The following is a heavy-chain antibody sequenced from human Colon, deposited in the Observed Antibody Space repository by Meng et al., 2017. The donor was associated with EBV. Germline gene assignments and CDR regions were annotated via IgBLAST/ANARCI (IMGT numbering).Heavy chain of an antibody. Sequence: VQWQEPGPGLVEPSGTLSLTGAVSGASISSNNWWRWVRQPPGKGLEWIGEIYHGGNTNYNPSLKSRVTISVDRSNDQFSLSLSSVTAADTAVYYRARGNAYNAPSFDYWGQGTLVTVSS. V-gene: IGHV4-4*02. J-gene: IGHJ4*02. CDR1: GASISSNNW. D-gene: IGHD5-24*01. CDR2: IYHGGNT. CDR3: ARGNAYNAPSFDY.